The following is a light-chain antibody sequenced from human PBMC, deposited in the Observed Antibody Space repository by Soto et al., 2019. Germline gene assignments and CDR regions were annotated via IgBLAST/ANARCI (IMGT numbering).Light chain of an antibody. CDR2: DAS. V-gene: IGKV1-5*01. CDR1: QTINTW. Sequence: DIQMTQSPSTLSASVGERVTITCRASQTINTWLAWYQHKPGKAPKLLIYDASTLQTGVPSRFSGYSSGTEFTLTISSLQPNNLATYFCKQYHSFSPEGLTFGGGTKV. J-gene: IGKJ4*01. CDR3: KQYHSFSPEGLT.